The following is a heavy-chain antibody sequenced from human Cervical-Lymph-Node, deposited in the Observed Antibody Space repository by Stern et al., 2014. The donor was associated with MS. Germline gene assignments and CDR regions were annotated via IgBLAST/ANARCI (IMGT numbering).Heavy chain of an antibody. J-gene: IGHJ5*02. D-gene: IGHD2-2*01. CDR1: GYPFPNSA. CDR2: ISTANGNT. V-gene: IGHV1-3*04. Sequence: QVQLVQSGAEVNTPPPPPKLSCKASGYPFPNSALHWARQAPGQRLEWMGWISTANGNTKYSQEFQGRVIFTRDTSASTAFMDLTSLTSEDTAVYYCARDKGRRAGSSTWYGQNWFDPWGQGTLVTVSS. CDR3: ARDKGRRAGSSTWYGQNWFDP.